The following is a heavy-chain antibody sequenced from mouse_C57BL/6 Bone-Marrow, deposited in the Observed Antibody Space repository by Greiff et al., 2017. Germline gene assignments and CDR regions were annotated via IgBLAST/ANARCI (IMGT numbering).Heavy chain of an antibody. D-gene: IGHD2-10*02. CDR1: GFTFSNYG. CDR2: ISSGSSTI. CDR3: ANLGYFAV. V-gene: IGHV5-17*01. J-gene: IGHJ1*03. Sequence: VQLKESGGGLVKPGGSLKFSCPASGFTFSNYGMHWVRQAPEKGLEWVAYISSGSSTIYYADTVKGRFTFSRANAKNTLFLQMTSLRSEVSSLYYCANLGYFAVGGTGAMVTVS.